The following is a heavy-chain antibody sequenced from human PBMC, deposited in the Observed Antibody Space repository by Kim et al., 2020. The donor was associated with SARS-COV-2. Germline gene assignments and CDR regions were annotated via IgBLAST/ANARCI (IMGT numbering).Heavy chain of an antibody. J-gene: IGHJ4*02. Sequence: GGSLRLSCAASGFTFSGSAMHWVRQASGKGLEWVGRIRSKANSYATAYAASVKGRFTISRDDSKNTAYLQMNSLKTEDTAVYYCTRRDCSSTSCYGSQANYWGQGTLVTVSS. V-gene: IGHV3-73*01. D-gene: IGHD2-2*01. CDR3: TRRDCSSTSCYGSQANY. CDR1: GFTFSGSA. CDR2: IRSKANSYAT.